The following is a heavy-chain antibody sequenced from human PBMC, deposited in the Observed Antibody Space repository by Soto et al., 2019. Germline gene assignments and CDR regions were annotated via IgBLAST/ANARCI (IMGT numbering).Heavy chain of an antibody. CDR3: AKDGAGIYSYASSGSYPRGAFDT. V-gene: IGHV3-23*01. D-gene: IGHD3-22*01. CDR1: GFTFSSYA. CDR2: ISGSGGST. Sequence: EVQLLESGGGLVQPGGSLRLSCAASGFTFSSYAMSWVRQAPGKGLEWVSAISGSGGSTYYADSVKGRFTISRDNSKNTLSLRMNSLRAEDTAVYYSAKDGAGIYSYASSGSYPRGAFDTWGQGTMVTVSS. J-gene: IGHJ3*02.